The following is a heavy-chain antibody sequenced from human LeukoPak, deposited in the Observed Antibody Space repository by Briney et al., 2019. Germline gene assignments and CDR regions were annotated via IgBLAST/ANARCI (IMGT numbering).Heavy chain of an antibody. CDR1: GGSISSYY. D-gene: IGHD3-10*01. J-gene: IGHJ3*02. Sequence: SETLSLTCTVSGGSISSYYWSWIRQPPGKGLEWIGYIYYSGSTNYNPSLKSRVTISVDTSKNQFSLKLSSATAADTAVYYCARSSLLLWFGESVGAFDIWGQGTMVTVSS. CDR2: IYYSGST. V-gene: IGHV4-59*08. CDR3: ARSSLLLWFGESVGAFDI.